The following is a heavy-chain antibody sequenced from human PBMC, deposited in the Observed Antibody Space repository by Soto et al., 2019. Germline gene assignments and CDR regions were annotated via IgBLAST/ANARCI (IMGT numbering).Heavy chain of an antibody. D-gene: IGHD3-9*01. V-gene: IGHV3-48*01. CDR3: ARTLHKYAILTGHDY. Sequence: GGSLRLSCVASGFTFSSYSMNWVRQAPGKGLEWVSYISSSSSTIYYADSVKGRFTISRDNAKNSLYLQMNSLRAEDTAVYYCARTLHKYAILTGHDYWGQGTPLTVSS. J-gene: IGHJ4*02. CDR1: GFTFSSYS. CDR2: ISSSSSTI.